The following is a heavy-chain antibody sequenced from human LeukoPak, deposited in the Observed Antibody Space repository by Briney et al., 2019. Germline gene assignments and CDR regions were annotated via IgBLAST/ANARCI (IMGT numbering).Heavy chain of an antibody. Sequence: SETLSLTCTVSGGSISSYYWSWIRQPPGKGLEWIGYIYYSGSTNYNPSLKSRVTISVDTSKNQFSLKLSSVTAADTAVYYCARGARYSYVPFDPWGQGTLVTVSS. J-gene: IGHJ5*02. V-gene: IGHV4-59*01. D-gene: IGHD5-18*01. CDR1: GGSISSYY. CDR2: IYYSGST. CDR3: ARGARYSYVPFDP.